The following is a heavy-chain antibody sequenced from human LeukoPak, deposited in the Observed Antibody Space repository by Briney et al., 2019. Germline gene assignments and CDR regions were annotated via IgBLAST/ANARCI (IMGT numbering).Heavy chain of an antibody. J-gene: IGHJ4*02. V-gene: IGHV3-21*04. CDR3: SGGRDIAVAGPGGYFDY. CDR1: GFTFSNYT. Sequence: GGSLRLSCEASGFTFSNYTMNWVRQAPGKGLEWVSSITSGSTFIYFADSVKGRFTISRDNAKNSLFLQMSSLTAEDTAVYYCSGGRDIAVAGPGGYFDYWGQGSLVTVSS. D-gene: IGHD6-19*01. CDR2: ITSGSTFI.